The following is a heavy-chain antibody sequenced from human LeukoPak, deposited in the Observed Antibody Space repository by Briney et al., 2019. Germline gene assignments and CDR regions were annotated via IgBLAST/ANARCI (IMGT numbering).Heavy chain of an antibody. D-gene: IGHD3-10*01. CDR2: INHSGST. Sequence: SETLSLTCAVYGGSFSGYYWSWIRQPPGKGLEWIGEINHSGSTNYNPSLKSRVTISVDTSKNQFSLKLSSVTAADTAVYYCARGRITMVRGVIAFSTIRKYYYYMDVWGKGTTVTVSS. CDR3: ARGRITMVRGVIAFSTIRKYYYYMDV. V-gene: IGHV4-34*01. CDR1: GGSFSGYY. J-gene: IGHJ6*03.